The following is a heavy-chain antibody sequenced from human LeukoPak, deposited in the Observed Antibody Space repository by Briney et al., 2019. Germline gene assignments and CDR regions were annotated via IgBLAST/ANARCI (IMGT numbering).Heavy chain of an antibody. Sequence: PSETLSLTCTVSGGSISSYYWNWIRQPAGKGLEWIGRAYTSGNTNYNPSLKSRVTMSVDTSKNQFSLMLSSVTAADTAVYYCARDSGYDSNQNAFDIWGQGTMVTVSS. CDR1: GGSISSYY. D-gene: IGHD5-12*01. CDR2: AYTSGNT. J-gene: IGHJ3*02. V-gene: IGHV4-4*07. CDR3: ARDSGYDSNQNAFDI.